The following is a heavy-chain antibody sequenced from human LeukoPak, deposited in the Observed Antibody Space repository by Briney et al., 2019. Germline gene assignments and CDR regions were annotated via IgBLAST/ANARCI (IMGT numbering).Heavy chain of an antibody. CDR2: ISSSSSYI. CDR3: ARWIDYYDSSGYYGFDY. J-gene: IGHJ4*02. Sequence: WGTLRLSCAASGFTFSSYSLNWIRKAPGTGLEWVSFISSSSSYIYYADSVKGRFTISRDNAKNSLYLQMNSLRAEDTAVYYCARWIDYYDSSGYYGFDYWGQGTLVTVSS. V-gene: IGHV3-21*01. CDR1: GFTFSSYS. D-gene: IGHD3-22*01.